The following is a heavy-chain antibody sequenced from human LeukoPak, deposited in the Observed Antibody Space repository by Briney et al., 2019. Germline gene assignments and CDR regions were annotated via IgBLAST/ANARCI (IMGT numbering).Heavy chain of an antibody. Sequence: GALRLSCAASGFTFDDYAMNWVRQAPGKGLEWVSLISGDGGSTYYADSVKGRFTISRDNSKNSLYLQMNSLRTEDTALYYCAKDIGYSGYDSGTNNWFDPWGQGTLVTVSS. D-gene: IGHD5-12*01. CDR2: ISGDGGST. J-gene: IGHJ5*02. V-gene: IGHV3-43*02. CDR3: AKDIGYSGYDSGTNNWFDP. CDR1: GFTFDDYA.